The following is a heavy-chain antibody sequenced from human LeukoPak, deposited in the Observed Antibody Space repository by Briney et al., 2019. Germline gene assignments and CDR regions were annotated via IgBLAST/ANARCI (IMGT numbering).Heavy chain of an antibody. CDR2: ISYDGSNK. D-gene: IGHD5-24*01. J-gene: IGHJ4*02. Sequence: GGSLRLSCAASGFTFRSYGMHWVRQAPGKGLEWVAVISYDGSNKYYADSVKGRFTISRDNSKNTLYLQMNSLRAEDTAVYYCATGSRDGYDDYWGQGTLVTVSS. CDR3: ATGSRDGYDDY. CDR1: GFTFRSYG. V-gene: IGHV3-30*03.